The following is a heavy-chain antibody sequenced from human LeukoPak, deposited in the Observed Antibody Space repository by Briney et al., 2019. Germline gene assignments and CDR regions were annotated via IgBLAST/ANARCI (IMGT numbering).Heavy chain of an antibody. CDR2: ISNSGSNI. V-gene: IGHV3-48*03. J-gene: IGHJ6*04. CDR3: ARALSSSWYPYYYYYGMDV. D-gene: IGHD6-13*01. CDR1: GFTFSSYE. Sequence: GGSLRLSCAGSGFTFSSYEMNWVRQAPGKGLEGVSYISNSGSNIYYADSVKGRFTISRDNAKNSLYLQMNSLRAEDTAVYYYARALSSSWYPYYYYYGMDVWGKGTTGTVSS.